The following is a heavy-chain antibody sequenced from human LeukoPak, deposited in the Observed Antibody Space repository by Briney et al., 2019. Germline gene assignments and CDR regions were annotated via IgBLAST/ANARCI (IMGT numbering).Heavy chain of an antibody. Sequence: PGGSLRLSCAASGFSFGTYAMRWVRQAPGKGLEYVSAISSNGRITYYANSVKGRFTISRDNSKNILYLQMGSLRAKDTAVYYCARVSGWYWFDNWGQGTLVTVSS. CDR1: GFSFGTYA. CDR2: ISSNGRIT. V-gene: IGHV3-64*01. D-gene: IGHD6-19*01. CDR3: ARVSGWYWFDN. J-gene: IGHJ4*02.